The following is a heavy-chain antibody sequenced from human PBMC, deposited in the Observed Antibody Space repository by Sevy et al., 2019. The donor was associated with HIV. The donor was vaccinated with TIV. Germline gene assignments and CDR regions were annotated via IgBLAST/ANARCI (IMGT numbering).Heavy chain of an antibody. CDR2: ISVSGDFT. CDR1: GFIFSNYA. Sequence: GGSLRLSCAAFGFIFSNYAMAWVRQAPGKGLEWVSAISVSGDFTYYADSVRGRFTVSRDKSKNTLFLQMNSLRAEDTAVYYCAIKITMIRGDQGPFDYWCQGTLVTVSS. D-gene: IGHD3-10*01. J-gene: IGHJ4*02. CDR3: AIKITMIRGDQGPFDY. V-gene: IGHV3-23*01.